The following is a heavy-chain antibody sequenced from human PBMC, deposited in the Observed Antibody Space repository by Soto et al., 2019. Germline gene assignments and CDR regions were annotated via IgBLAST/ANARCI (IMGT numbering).Heavy chain of an antibody. CDR3: ANLPTWGATTFAP. Sequence: NPSETLSLTCTVSGASISSYYWSWIRQPPGKGLEWIAYIYNTGTTKYNPSLKSRVTISEDTSKNQFSLKLTSVAAADTAVYYCANLPTWGATTFAPWGQGTLVTVSS. CDR1: GASISSYY. J-gene: IGHJ5*02. V-gene: IGHV4-4*08. D-gene: IGHD1-26*01. CDR2: IYNTGTT.